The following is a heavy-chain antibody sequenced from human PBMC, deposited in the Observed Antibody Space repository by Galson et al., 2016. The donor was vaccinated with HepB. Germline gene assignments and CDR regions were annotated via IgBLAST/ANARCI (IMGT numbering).Heavy chain of an antibody. J-gene: IGHJ6*02. CDR3: ARGGGKWQGMDV. D-gene: IGHD5-12*01. Sequence: SVKVSCKASGGTFSNYGISWVRQAPGQGLEWMGWISTYSGNTKYAQNLQGRVTVTTDTSTSTAYMELRSLRSDDTAVYYCARGGGKWQGMDVWGQGTTVAVSS. CDR2: ISTYSGNT. CDR1: GGTFSNYG. V-gene: IGHV1-18*01.